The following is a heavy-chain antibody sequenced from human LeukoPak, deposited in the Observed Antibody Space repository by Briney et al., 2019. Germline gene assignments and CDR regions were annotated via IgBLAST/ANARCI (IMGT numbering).Heavy chain of an antibody. CDR1: GGSFSGYY. CDR3: AICPAMVPGGDY. Sequence: SETLSLTCAVYGGSFSGYYWSWIRQPPGKGLEWIGEINHSGSTNYNPSLKSRVTISVDTSKNQFSLKLSSVTAADTAVYYCAICPAMVPGGDYWGQGTLVTVSS. V-gene: IGHV4-34*01. CDR2: INHSGST. D-gene: IGHD3-10*01. J-gene: IGHJ4*02.